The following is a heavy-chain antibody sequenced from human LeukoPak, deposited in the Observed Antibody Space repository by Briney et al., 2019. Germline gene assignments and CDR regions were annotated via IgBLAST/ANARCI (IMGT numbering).Heavy chain of an antibody. CDR1: GFTFSTYS. Sequence: PGGSLRLSCAASGFTFSTYSMNWVRQAPGKGLEWVSSISSSSVYIYYADSVKGRFTISRDNAKNSLYLQMNSLRAEDTAVYYCATSSWDIVATDPDYWGQGTLVTVSS. V-gene: IGHV3-21*01. CDR3: ATSSWDIVATDPDY. CDR2: ISSSSVYI. D-gene: IGHD5-12*01. J-gene: IGHJ4*02.